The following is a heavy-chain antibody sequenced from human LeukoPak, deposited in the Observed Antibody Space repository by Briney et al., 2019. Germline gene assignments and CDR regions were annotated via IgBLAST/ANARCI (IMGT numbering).Heavy chain of an antibody. V-gene: IGHV3-48*01. J-gene: IGHJ4*02. D-gene: IGHD2-15*01. CDR3: ATRYCSGGSCYSPSYYFDY. CDR2: ISSSSSTI. Sequence: AGGSPRLSCAASGFTFSSYSMNWVRQAPGKGLEWVSYISSSSSTIYYADSVKGRFTISRDNAKNSLYLQMNSLRAEDTAVYYCATRYCSGGSCYSPSYYFDYWGQGTLVTVSS. CDR1: GFTFSSYS.